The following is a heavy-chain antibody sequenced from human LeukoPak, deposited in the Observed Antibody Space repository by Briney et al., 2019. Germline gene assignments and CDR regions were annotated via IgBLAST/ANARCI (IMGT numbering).Heavy chain of an antibody. CDR3: ARGLTYSSSSGYYFDY. J-gene: IGHJ4*02. Sequence: SETLSLTCAVYGGSFRGYYWSWIRQPPGKGLEWIGEINHSGSTNYNPSLKSRVTISVDTSKNQFSLKLSSVTAADTAVYYCARGLTYSSSSGYYFDYWGQGTLVTVSS. CDR2: INHSGST. CDR1: GGSFRGYY. D-gene: IGHD6-6*01. V-gene: IGHV4-34*01.